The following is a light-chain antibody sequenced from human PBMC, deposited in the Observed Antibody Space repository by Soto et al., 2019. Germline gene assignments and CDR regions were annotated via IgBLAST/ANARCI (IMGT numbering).Light chain of an antibody. V-gene: IGKV1-27*01. CDR2: AAS. CDR3: QKYNSAPPFT. CDR1: QGISNY. Sequence: DIQMTQSPSSLSASVGDRVTITCRASQGISNYLAWYQQKPGKVPKLLIYAASTLQSGVPSRFSGSGSGTDFTLTMSSLQPEDVATYYCQKYNSAPPFTFGPGTKVDIK. J-gene: IGKJ3*01.